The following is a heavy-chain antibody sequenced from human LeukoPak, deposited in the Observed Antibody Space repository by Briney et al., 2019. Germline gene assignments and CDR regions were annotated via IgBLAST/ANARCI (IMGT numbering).Heavy chain of an antibody. CDR1: GGSFSGYY. CDR2: INHSGST. Sequence: SETLSLTCAVYGGSFSGYYWSRIRQPPGKGLEWIGEINHSGSTNYNPSLKSRVTISVDTSKNQFSLKLSSVTAADTAVYYCARGSRGGYCSSTSCYSAPRGYYYYGMDVWGKGTTVTVSS. V-gene: IGHV4-34*01. CDR3: ARGSRGGYCSSTSCYSAPRGYYYYGMDV. D-gene: IGHD2-2*01. J-gene: IGHJ6*04.